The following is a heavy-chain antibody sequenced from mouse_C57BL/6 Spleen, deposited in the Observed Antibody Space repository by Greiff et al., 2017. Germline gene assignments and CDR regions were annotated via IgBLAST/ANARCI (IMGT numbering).Heavy chain of an antibody. V-gene: IGHV1-80*01. J-gene: IGHJ1*03. CDR3: ARGYGTPPYFDV. CDR2: IYPGDGDT. Sequence: QVQLQQSGAELVKPGASVKISCKASGYAFSSYWMNWVKQRPGKGLEWIGQIYPGDGDTNYNGKLKGKATLTADKSSSTASMQRSSLTSEDSAVYFCARGYGTPPYFDVWGTGTTVTVSS. CDR1: GYAFSSYW. D-gene: IGHD1-1*01.